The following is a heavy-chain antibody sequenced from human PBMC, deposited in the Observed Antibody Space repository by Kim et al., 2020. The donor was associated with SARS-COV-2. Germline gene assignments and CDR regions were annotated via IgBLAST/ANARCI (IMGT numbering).Heavy chain of an antibody. J-gene: IGHJ3*02. CDR2: IYYSGST. CDR3: ARAPAVVIIVKDAFDI. Sequence: SETLSLTCTVSGGSISSGGYYWSWIRQHPGKGLEWIGYIYYSGSTYYNPSLKSRVTISVDTSKNQFSLKLSSVTAADTAVYYCARAPAVVIIVKDAFDIWGQGTMVTVSS. D-gene: IGHD3-3*01. V-gene: IGHV4-31*03. CDR1: GGSISSGGYY.